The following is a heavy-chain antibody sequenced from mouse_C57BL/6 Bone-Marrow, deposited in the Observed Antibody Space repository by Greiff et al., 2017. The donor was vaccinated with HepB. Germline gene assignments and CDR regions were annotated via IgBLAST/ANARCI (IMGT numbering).Heavy chain of an antibody. J-gene: IGHJ2*01. D-gene: IGHD1-1*01. V-gene: IGHV1-7*01. CDR3: ARSKCSSYYFDY. CDR2: INPSSGYT. Sequence: VQLQHSGAELVKPGASVKLSCKASGYTFTSYWMHWVKQRPGQGLEWIGYINPSSGYTKYNQKFKDKATLTAYKSSRTAYMQLSSLTYEDSAVYKGARSKCSSYYFDYWGQGTTLTVSS. CDR1: GYTFTSYW.